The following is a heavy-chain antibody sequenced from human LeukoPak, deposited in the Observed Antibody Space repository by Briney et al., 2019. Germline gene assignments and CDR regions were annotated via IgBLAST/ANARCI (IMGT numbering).Heavy chain of an antibody. J-gene: IGHJ4*02. CDR3: AREGGRGWLQRAGFDY. V-gene: IGHV3-21*01. D-gene: IGHD5-24*01. CDR2: ISSSSSYI. CDR1: GFTFSSYS. Sequence: GGSLRLSCAASGFTFSSYSMNWVRQAPGKGLEWVSSISSSSSYIYYADSVKGRFTISRDNAKNSLYLQMNSLRAADTAVYYCAREGGRGWLQRAGFDYWGQGTLVTVSS.